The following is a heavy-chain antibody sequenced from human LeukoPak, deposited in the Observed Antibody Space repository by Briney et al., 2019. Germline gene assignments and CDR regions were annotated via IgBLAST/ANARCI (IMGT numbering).Heavy chain of an antibody. CDR3: ARGLITLYYYGMDV. V-gene: IGHV3-30-3*01. Sequence: GRSLRLSCAASGFTFSSYAMHWVRQAPGKGLEWVAVISYDGSNKYYADSVKGRFTISRDNSKNTLYLQMNSLRAEDTAVYYCARGLITLYYYGMDVWGQGTTVTVSS. J-gene: IGHJ6*02. CDR1: GFTFSSYA. D-gene: IGHD3-22*01. CDR2: ISYDGSNK.